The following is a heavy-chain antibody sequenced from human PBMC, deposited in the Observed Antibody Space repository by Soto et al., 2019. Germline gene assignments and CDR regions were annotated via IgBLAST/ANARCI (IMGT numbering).Heavy chain of an antibody. Sequence: PSETLSLTCAVYGGSFSGYYWTWIRQPPGTGLEWIGEINHSGSTNYNPSLKSRVTISVDRSKNQFSLKLSSVTAADTAVYYCARGYYVGEFDPWGQGTLVTVSS. J-gene: IGHJ5*02. CDR2: INHSGST. CDR3: ARGYYVGEFDP. D-gene: IGHD3-16*01. V-gene: IGHV4-34*01. CDR1: GGSFSGYY.